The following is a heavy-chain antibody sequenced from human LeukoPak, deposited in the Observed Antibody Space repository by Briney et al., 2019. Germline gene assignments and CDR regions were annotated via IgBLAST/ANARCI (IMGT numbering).Heavy chain of an antibody. J-gene: IGHJ4*02. V-gene: IGHV3-74*01. CDR1: GFTFSSYW. CDR3: VRDRKNYYFDY. CDR2: INSDGSST. D-gene: IGHD1-14*01. Sequence: AGGSLRLSCAASGFTFSSYWMHWVRQAPGKGPVWVSRINSDGSSTSYADSVKGRFTISRDNAKNTLYLQMNSLRAEDTAVYYCVRDRKNYYFDYWGQGTLVTVSS.